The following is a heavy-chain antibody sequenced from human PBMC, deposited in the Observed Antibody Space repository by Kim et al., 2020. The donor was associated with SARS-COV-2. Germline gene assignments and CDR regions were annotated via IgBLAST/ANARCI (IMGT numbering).Heavy chain of an antibody. Sequence: ASVKVSCKASGYTFTSYYIHWVRQAPGQGLEYLGIINPTGGGTRYAQNFQGRVSVTRDTSTSTVYMEMNSLRSEDTAVYFCGRDQFGPPRGTIDYWGQGT. V-gene: IGHV1-46*01. CDR1: GYTFTSYY. D-gene: IGHD1-1*01. CDR2: INPTGGGT. J-gene: IGHJ4*02. CDR3: GRDQFGPPRGTIDY.